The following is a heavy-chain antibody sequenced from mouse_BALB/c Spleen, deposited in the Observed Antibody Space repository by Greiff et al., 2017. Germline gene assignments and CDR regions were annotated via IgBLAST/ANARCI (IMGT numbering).Heavy chain of an antibody. CDR3: TRYLYYFDY. V-gene: IGHV1S81*02. D-gene: IGHD2-3*01. CDR1: GYTFTSYY. CDR2: INPSNGGT. J-gene: IGHJ2*01. Sequence: VQLQQPGAELVKPGASVKLSCKASGYTFTSYYMYWVKQRPGQGLERIGGINPSNGGTNFNEKFKSKATLTVDKSSSTAYMQLSSLTSEDSAVYYCTRYLYYFDYWGQGTTLTVSS.